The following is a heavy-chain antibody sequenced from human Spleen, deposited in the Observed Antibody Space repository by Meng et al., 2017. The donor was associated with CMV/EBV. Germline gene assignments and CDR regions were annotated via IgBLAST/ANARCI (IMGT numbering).Heavy chain of an antibody. D-gene: IGHD3-22*01. V-gene: IGHV3-23*03. CDR3: AKDGIEGYYDSSGYYDY. Sequence: FTFSSYAMSWVRQAPGKGLEWVSIIYSSGSSTYYADSVKGRFTISRDNSKNTLYLQMNSLRAEDTAVFYCAKDGIEGYYDSSGYYDYWGQGTLVTVSS. J-gene: IGHJ4*02. CDR2: IYSSGSST. CDR1: FTFSSYA.